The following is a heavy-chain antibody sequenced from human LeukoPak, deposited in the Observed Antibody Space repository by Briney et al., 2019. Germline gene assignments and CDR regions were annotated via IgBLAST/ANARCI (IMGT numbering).Heavy chain of an antibody. Sequence: SETLSLTCAVYGGSFSGYYWSWIRQPPGKGLEWIGEINHSGSTNYNPSLKSRVTISVDKSNNQFSLKLSSVTAADTAVYYCARTWYSSRVVDYWGQGTLVTVSS. CDR3: ARTWYSSRVVDY. D-gene: IGHD6-13*01. V-gene: IGHV4-34*01. CDR2: INHSGST. CDR1: GGSFSGYY. J-gene: IGHJ4*02.